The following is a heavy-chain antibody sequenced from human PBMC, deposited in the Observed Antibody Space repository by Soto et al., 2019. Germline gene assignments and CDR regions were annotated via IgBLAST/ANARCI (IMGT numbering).Heavy chain of an antibody. D-gene: IGHD3-16*01. J-gene: IGHJ3*02. V-gene: IGHV2-5*02. CDR3: AHVKEMATMFWGFEI. Sequence: QITLKESGPTLVKPTQTLTLTCTFSGFSLTTTGVAVGWIRQPPGKVLEWLALIYWDGDKSYSPSLKNRLTITKDASKNQVVLTLTNLDPVDTGTYYCAHVKEMATMFWGFEIWGQGKMVTVSS. CDR2: IYWDGDK. CDR1: GFSLTTTGVA.